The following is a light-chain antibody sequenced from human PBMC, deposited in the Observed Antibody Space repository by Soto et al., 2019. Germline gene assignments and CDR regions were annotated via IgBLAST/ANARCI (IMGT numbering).Light chain of an antibody. V-gene: IGKV3-20*01. J-gene: IGKJ4*01. CDR2: GAS. Sequence: EIVLTQSPGTLSLSPGARATLSCRASQSVSSSFLAWYQQKPGQAPRLLIYGASSRATGIPDRFSGSGSGTDFTLTISRLEPEDVAVYYCQQYDSSPLTCGGGTKVEIK. CDR3: QQYDSSPLT. CDR1: QSVSSSF.